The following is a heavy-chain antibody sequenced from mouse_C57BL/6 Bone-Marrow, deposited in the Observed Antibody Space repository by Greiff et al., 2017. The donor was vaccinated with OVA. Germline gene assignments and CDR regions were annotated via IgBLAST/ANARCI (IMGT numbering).Heavy chain of an antibody. Sequence: VQLQQPGAELVKPGASVKLSCKASGYTFTSYWMHWVKQRPGQGLEWIGMIHPNSGSTNYNEKFKSKATLTVDKSSSTAYMQLSSLTSEDSAVYYCARFDYDVDFDVWGTGTTVTVSS. CDR3: ARFDYDVDFDV. J-gene: IGHJ1*03. V-gene: IGHV1-64*01. D-gene: IGHD2-4*01. CDR1: GYTFTSYW. CDR2: IHPNSGST.